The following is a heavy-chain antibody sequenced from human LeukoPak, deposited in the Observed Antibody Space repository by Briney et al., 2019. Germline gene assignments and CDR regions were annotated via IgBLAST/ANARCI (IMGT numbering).Heavy chain of an antibody. CDR3: VSDTYASPDAY. CDR2: IRNKAHGGTA. Sequence: GGSLRLSCAASGFTFSDLYMNWVRQAPGKGLEWVGRIRNKAHGGTAEYAASVKGRFSISRDDGKNSLYLQMNSLRTNDTAVYHCVSDTYASPDAYWGRGTLVTVSS. CDR1: GFTFSDLY. D-gene: IGHD2-2*01. J-gene: IGHJ4*01. V-gene: IGHV3-72*01.